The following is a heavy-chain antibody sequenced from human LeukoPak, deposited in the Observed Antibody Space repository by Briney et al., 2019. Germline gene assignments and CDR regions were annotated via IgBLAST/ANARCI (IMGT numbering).Heavy chain of an antibody. CDR1: GFTFSSYG. Sequence: GGSLRLSCAASGFTFSSYGMHWVRQAPGKGLEWVAVIWYDGSNKYYADSVKGRFTISRDDPKNTLYLQMNSLRAEDTAVYYCARVHRSGFWSGYYFDYWGQGTLVTVSS. CDR3: ARVHRSGFWSGYYFDY. J-gene: IGHJ4*02. V-gene: IGHV3-33*01. CDR2: IWYDGSNK. D-gene: IGHD3-3*01.